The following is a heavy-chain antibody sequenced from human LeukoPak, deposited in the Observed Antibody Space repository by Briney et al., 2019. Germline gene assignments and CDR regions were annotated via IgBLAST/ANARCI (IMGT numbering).Heavy chain of an antibody. V-gene: IGHV4-59*08. CDR2: IYYSGST. J-gene: IGHJ5*02. CDR3: ARQKIPSYWFDP. CDR1: GGSISSYY. D-gene: IGHD3-10*01. Sequence: SETLSLTCTVSGGSISSYYWRWIRQPPGKGLEWIGYIYYSGSTNYNPSLKSRVTISVDTSKNQFSLKLSSVTAADTAVYYCARQKIPSYWFDPWGQGTLVTVSS.